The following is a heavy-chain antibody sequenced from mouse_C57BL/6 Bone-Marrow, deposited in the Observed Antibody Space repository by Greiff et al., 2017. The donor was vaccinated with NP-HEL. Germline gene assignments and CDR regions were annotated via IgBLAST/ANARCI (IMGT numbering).Heavy chain of an antibody. Sequence: EVKLVESGGGLVKPGGSLKLSCAASGFTFSDYGMHWVRQAPEKGLEWVAYISSGSSTIYYADTVKGRFTISRDNAKNTLFLQMTSLRSEDTAMNYCARSYYSNPMDYWGQGTSVTVSS. CDR2: ISSGSSTI. D-gene: IGHD2-5*01. CDR1: GFTFSDYG. J-gene: IGHJ4*01. CDR3: ARSYYSNPMDY. V-gene: IGHV5-17*01.